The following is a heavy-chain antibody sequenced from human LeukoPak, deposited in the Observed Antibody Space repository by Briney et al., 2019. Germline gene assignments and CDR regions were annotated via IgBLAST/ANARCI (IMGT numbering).Heavy chain of an antibody. V-gene: IGHV3-72*01. J-gene: IGHJ4*02. CDR2: SRNKANSYTT. D-gene: IGHD2-15*01. Sequence: GGSLRLSCAASRFTISDHYIVWVRQAPGKGLEWVGRSRNKANSYTTEYAPSVKGRFTISSDDSENSLYRQMNSLKTEYTAAYSCTRSGRRSVFDYWGQGTLVTVSS. CDR3: TRSGRRSVFDY. CDR1: RFTISDHY.